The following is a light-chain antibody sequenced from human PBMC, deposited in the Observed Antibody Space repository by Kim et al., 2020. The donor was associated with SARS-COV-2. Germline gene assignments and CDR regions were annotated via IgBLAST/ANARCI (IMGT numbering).Light chain of an antibody. J-gene: IGLJ2*01. CDR2: RNN. Sequence: QAGLTQPPSVSKGLRQTATLTCTGNSNNVGNQGAAWLQQHQGHPPKLLSYRNNNRPSGISERLSASTSGNTASLTITGLQPEDEADYYCSAWDSSLRVWVFGGGTQLTVL. CDR3: SAWDSSLRVWV. V-gene: IGLV10-54*01. CDR1: SNNVGNQG.